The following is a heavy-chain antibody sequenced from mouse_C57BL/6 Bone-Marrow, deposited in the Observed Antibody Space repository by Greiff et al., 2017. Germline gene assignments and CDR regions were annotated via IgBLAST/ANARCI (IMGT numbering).Heavy chain of an antibody. CDR1: GYTFTSYW. D-gene: IGHD1-1*01. CDR3: ESNYGGPFAY. CDR2: IHPKSGST. V-gene: IGHV1-64*01. J-gene: IGHJ3*01. Sequence: QVQLQQPGAELVKPGASVKLSCKASGYTFTSYWMHWVKQRPGQGLEWIGIIHPKSGSTNYNEKFKSKATLTVNKSSSAASMQLSSLTAEDSAVYYCESNYGGPFAYWGQGTLVTVSA.